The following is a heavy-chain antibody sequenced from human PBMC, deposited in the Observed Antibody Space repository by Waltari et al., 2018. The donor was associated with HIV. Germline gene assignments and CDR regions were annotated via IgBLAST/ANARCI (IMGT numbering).Heavy chain of an antibody. J-gene: IGHJ3*02. V-gene: IGHV3-74*01. Sequence: EVQLVESGGGLVQPGGSLRVSCAASGFTFSTYWRHWVGQATGKGLAWVSRINSDGNKTSYADSVKGRFTISRDNAKNTLYLQMNSLRVEDTAVYYCARENYYDSSGYYFRPGRTSDAFDIWGQGTMVTVSS. D-gene: IGHD3-22*01. CDR3: ARENYYDSSGYYFRPGRTSDAFDI. CDR2: INSDGNKT. CDR1: GFTFSTYW.